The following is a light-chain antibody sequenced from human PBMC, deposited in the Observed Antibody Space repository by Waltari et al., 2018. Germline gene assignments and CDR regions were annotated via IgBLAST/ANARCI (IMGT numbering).Light chain of an antibody. Sequence: QSVLTQPPSVSGAPGQRVTISCTGTSSNIGAGYDVHWYQQLPGAPPNLLIYGSSNRPSGVPDRIPGSKSASSASLAITALQAEDAAYYSSQSYDSIRTVVFGGETKLPVL. V-gene: IGLV1-40*01. CDR2: GSS. CDR3: QSYDSIRTVV. CDR1: SSNIGAGYD. J-gene: IGLJ2*01.